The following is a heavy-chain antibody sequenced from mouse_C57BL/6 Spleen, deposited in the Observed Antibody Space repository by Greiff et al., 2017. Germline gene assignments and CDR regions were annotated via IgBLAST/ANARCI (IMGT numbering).Heavy chain of an antibody. J-gene: IGHJ1*03. Sequence: DVMLVESGGGLVQPGGSLSLSCAASGFTFTDYYMSWVRQPPGKALEWLGFIRNKANGYTTEYSASVKGRFTISRDNSQSILYLQMNALRAEYSATYYCARSYYYGFYWYFDVWGTGTTVTVSS. V-gene: IGHV7-3*01. D-gene: IGHD1-1*01. CDR1: GFTFTDYY. CDR2: IRNKANGYTT. CDR3: ARSYYYGFYWYFDV.